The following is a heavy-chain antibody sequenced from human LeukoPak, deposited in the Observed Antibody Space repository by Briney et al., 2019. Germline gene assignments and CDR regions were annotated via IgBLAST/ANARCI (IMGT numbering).Heavy chain of an antibody. CDR3: ARDRMGTGTYFDY. Sequence: GASVKVSCRSSGYTFTTYGITWVRQARGQGLEWMGWISTYNGNTNYAQKLQGRVTMTTDTSTSTAYMELRSLRSDDTAMYYCARDRMGTGTYFDYWGQGTLVTVSS. CDR2: ISTYNGNT. CDR1: GYTFTTYG. D-gene: IGHD3-10*01. V-gene: IGHV1-18*01. J-gene: IGHJ4*02.